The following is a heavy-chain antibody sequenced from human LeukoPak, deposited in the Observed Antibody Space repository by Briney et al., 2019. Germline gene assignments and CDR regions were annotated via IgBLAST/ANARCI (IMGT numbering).Heavy chain of an antibody. CDR3: ANDICSTSCYASNCYVY. V-gene: IGHV3-23*01. Sequence: GGSLRLSCAASGFTFSSYAMSWVRQAPGKGLEWVSAISGSGGSTYYADSVRGRFTISRDNSKNTLYLQMNSLRAEDTAVYYCANDICSTSCYASNCYVYWGQGTLVTVSS. CDR1: GFTFSSYA. CDR2: ISGSGGST. D-gene: IGHD2-2*01. J-gene: IGHJ4*02.